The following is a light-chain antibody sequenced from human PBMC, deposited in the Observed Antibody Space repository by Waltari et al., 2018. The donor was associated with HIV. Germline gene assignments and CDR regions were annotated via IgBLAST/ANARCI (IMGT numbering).Light chain of an antibody. CDR3: SSYSRGALL. CDR2: EVS. CDR1: TNDIGSYNS. J-gene: IGLJ2*01. V-gene: IGLV2-14*01. Sequence: QSVLTQPASVSGSPGQSLTLSCTATTNDIGSYNSASWYQQSPDKAPKLIIYEVSNRPSGVSSRFSGSKSGNTASLTISGLQAEDEAYYHCSSYSRGALLFGGGTKVTVL.